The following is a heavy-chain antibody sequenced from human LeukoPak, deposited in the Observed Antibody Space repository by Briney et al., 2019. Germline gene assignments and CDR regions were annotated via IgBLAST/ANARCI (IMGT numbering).Heavy chain of an antibody. D-gene: IGHD2-15*01. CDR2: INQDGSEK. V-gene: IGHV3-7*01. CDR3: ARDRETYSNNWFDP. J-gene: IGHJ5*02. CDR1: GFTFSSYW. Sequence: GGSLRLSCAASGFTFSSYWMSWVRQAPGKGLEGVANINQDGSEKYYVDSVKGRFTISRDNAKNSLYLQMNSLRAEDTAVYYCARDRETYSNNWFDPWGQGTLVTVSS.